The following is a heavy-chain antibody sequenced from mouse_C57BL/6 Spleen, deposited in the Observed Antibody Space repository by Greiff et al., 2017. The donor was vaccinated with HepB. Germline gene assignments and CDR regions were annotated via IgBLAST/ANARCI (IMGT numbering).Heavy chain of an antibody. CDR3: ARSDGYYEAFDY. CDR2: FDPNSGGT. J-gene: IGHJ2*01. Sequence: QVQLQQSGAELVKPGASVKLSCKASGYTFTSYWMHWVKQRPGRGLEWIGRFDPNSGGTKYNEKFKSKATLTVDKPSSTAYMQLSSLTSEDSAVYYCARSDGYYEAFDYWGQGTTLTVSS. CDR1: GYTFTSYW. V-gene: IGHV1-72*01. D-gene: IGHD2-3*01.